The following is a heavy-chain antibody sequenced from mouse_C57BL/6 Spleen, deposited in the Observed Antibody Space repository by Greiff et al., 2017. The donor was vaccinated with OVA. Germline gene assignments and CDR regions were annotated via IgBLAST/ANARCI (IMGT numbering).Heavy chain of an antibody. Sequence: EVKLQQSVAELVRPGASVKLSCTASGFNIKNTYMHWVKQRPEQGLEWIGRIDPANGNTKYAPKFQGKATITADTSSNTAYLQLSSLTSEDTAIYYCARIPYYYGGSRYYAMDYWGQGTSVTVSS. CDR3: ARIPYYYGGSRYYAMDY. CDR2: IDPANGNT. CDR1: GFNIKNTY. J-gene: IGHJ4*01. V-gene: IGHV14-3*01. D-gene: IGHD1-1*01.